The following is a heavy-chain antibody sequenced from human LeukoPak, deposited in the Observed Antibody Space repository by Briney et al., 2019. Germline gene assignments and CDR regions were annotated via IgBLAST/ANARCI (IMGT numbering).Heavy chain of an antibody. CDR2: ITSKADGRTR. CDR1: GFSVSNAW. J-gene: IGHJ4*02. D-gene: IGHD3-22*01. CDR3: TTPERYYYDTSDFYGSPY. V-gene: IGHV3-15*01. Sequence: NSGGSLRLSCTASGFSVSNAWVSWVRQAPGKGLEWVGRITSKADGRTRDYAAPVKGRFTISRDDSKNTLYLQMNSLKTEDTAVYYCTTPERYYYDTSDFYGSPYWGQGTLVTVSS.